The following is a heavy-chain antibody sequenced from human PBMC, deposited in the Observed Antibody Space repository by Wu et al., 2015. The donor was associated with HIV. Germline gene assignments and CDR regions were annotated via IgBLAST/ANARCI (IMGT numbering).Heavy chain of an antibody. J-gene: IGHJ4*02. Sequence: GISWVRQAPGQGLEWMGWISAYNGNTNYAQKLQGRVTMTTDTSTSTAYMELRSLRSDDTAVYYCARDQPLPRQTMIPRLFDYWGQGTLVTVSS. CDR2: ISAYNGNT. V-gene: IGHV1-18*01. D-gene: IGHD3-22*01. CDR1: G. CDR3: ARDQPLPRQTMIPRLFDY.